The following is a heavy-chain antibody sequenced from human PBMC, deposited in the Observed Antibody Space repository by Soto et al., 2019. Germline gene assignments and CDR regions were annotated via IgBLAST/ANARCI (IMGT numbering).Heavy chain of an antibody. D-gene: IGHD2-8*01. V-gene: IGHV1-3*04. CDR1: GYSFRKYA. Sequence: ASVKVSCKASGYSFRKYAVQWVRQAPGQSLEWMGWIHTGDGDTKFSQKFHDRVTITRDTSATTVYMELSSLRSEDTAIYYCARVPRYTSDIVQVPAVMYEDWFVPWSQRTLVTVSS. CDR3: ARVPRYTSDIVQVPAVMYEDWFVP. CDR2: IHTGDGDT. J-gene: IGHJ5*02.